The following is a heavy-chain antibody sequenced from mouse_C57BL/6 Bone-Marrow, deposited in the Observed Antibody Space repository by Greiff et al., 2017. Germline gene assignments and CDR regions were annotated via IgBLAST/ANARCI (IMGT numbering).Heavy chain of an antibody. J-gene: IGHJ4*01. Sequence: LVESGAELVRPGASVKLSCKASGYTFTDYYINWVKQRPGQGLEWIARIYPGSGNTYYNEKFKGKATLTAEKSSSTAYLQLSSLPSEDSAVYFCARWASMDYWGQGTSVTVSS. V-gene: IGHV1-76*01. CDR1: GYTFTDYY. CDR2: IYPGSGNT. CDR3: ARWASMDY.